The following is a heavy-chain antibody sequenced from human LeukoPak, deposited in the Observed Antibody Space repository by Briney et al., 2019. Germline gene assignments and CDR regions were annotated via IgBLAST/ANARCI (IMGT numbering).Heavy chain of an antibody. D-gene: IGHD5-12*01. J-gene: IGHJ6*04. V-gene: IGHV3-23*01. CDR1: GFTFSSYA. CDR3: AKRWARGGYDSYYYYGMDV. Sequence: PGGSLRLSCAASGFTFSSYAMSWVRQAPGKGLEWVSAISGSGGSTYYADSVKGGFTISRDNSKNTLYLQMNSLRAEDTAVYYCAKRWARGGYDSYYYYGMDVWGKGTTVTVSS. CDR2: ISGSGGST.